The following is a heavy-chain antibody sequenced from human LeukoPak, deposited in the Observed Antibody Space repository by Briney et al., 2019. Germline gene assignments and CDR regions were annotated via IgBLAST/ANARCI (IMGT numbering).Heavy chain of an antibody. CDR3: AKGGYINGYDY. D-gene: IGHD5-18*01. Sequence: PGGSLRLSCAASAFTFRSYWMTWVRQAPGKGLEWVANINQDGSKEYYLDSVKGRFTISRDNDKNSLYLQVNSLRAEDTAVYYCAKGGYINGYDYWGQGTLVTVSS. J-gene: IGHJ4*02. CDR2: INQDGSKE. V-gene: IGHV3-7*03. CDR1: AFTFRSYW.